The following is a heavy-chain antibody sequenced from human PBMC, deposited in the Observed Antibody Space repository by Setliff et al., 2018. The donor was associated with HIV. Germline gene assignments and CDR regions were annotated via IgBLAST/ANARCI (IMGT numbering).Heavy chain of an antibody. CDR3: VTSPGSFTSVDETESGDY. J-gene: IGHJ4*02. Sequence: ASVKVSCKAPGNSFNGDFLNWVRQAPGRGLEWMGNIKLSSGGTKFAQKFLGRVTMTRDTSTNTAFMELRRLNSDDTATYFCVTSPGSFTSVDETESGDYWGQGTLVTVSS. CDR1: GNSFNGDF. D-gene: IGHD3-10*01. V-gene: IGHV1-2*02. CDR2: IKLSSGGT.